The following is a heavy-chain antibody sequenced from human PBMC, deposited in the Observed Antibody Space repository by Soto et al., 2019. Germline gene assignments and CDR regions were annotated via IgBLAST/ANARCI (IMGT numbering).Heavy chain of an antibody. J-gene: IGHJ6*03. CDR2: IYYSGST. Sequence: SETLSLTCTVSGGSISSYYWSWIRQPPGKGLEWIGYIYYSGSTNYNPSLKSRVTISVDTSKNQFSLKLSSVTAADTAVYYCARLGWDIVVVPAAIRRSTSHYYYMDVWGKGTTVTVSS. CDR1: GGSISSYY. CDR3: ARLGWDIVVVPAAIRRSTSHYYYMDV. V-gene: IGHV4-59*08. D-gene: IGHD2-2*02.